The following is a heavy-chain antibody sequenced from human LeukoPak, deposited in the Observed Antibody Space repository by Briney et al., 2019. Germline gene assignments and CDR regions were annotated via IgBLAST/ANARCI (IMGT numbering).Heavy chain of an antibody. D-gene: IGHD4-17*01. CDR2: ISYDGNNK. J-gene: IGHJ6*01. Sequence: GGSLRLSCAASGFIFSTYAMHWVRQAPGKGLEWVAVISYDGNNKYFADSVKGRFTISRDNSKSTLNLQMRSLRAEDTAVYYCARDPGDFGDYGGDLHFYSRMDVWGQGTTVTVSS. CDR3: ARDPGDFGDYGGDLHFYSRMDV. V-gene: IGHV3-30*04. CDR1: GFIFSTYA.